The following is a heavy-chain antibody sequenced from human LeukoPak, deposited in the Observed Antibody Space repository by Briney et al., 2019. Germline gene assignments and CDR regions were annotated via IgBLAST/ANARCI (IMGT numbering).Heavy chain of an antibody. J-gene: IGHJ4*02. CDR1: GFTFDDYG. CDR2: INWNGGST. Sequence: PGGSLRLSCAASGFTFDDYGMSWVRQAPGKGLEWVSGINWNGGSTGYADSVKGRFTISRDNAKNSLCLQMNSLRAEDTALYHCARVGYGDLYYFDYWGQGTLVTVSS. V-gene: IGHV3-20*01. D-gene: IGHD4-17*01. CDR3: ARVGYGDLYYFDY.